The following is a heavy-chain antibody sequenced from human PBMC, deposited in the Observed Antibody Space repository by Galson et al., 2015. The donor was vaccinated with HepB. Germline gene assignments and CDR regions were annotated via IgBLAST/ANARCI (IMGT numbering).Heavy chain of an antibody. D-gene: IGHD3-3*01. V-gene: IGHV3-21*01. CDR1: GFTFSSYG. CDR3: ARESVPLRFLEWPLNY. CDR2: ISSSSSYI. Sequence: SLRLSCAASGFTFSSYGMHWVRQAPGKGLEWVSSISSSSSYIYYADSVKGRFTISRDNAKNSLYLQMNSLRAEDTAVYYCARESVPLRFLEWPLNYWGQGTLVTVSS. J-gene: IGHJ4*02.